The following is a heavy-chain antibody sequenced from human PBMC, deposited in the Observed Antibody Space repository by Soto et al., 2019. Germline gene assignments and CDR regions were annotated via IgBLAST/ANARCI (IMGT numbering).Heavy chain of an antibody. CDR2: IFPADSDI. Sequence: GESLKISCKASGYIFSTNWIAWVRHVPGKGLEWMGSIFPADSDIRYNPSFQGQVTISVDKSIDTAYLQWSSLKDSDTGTFYCAKHNYFGSGSSFYYYRSDPWGQGTTVTVSS. J-gene: IGHJ6*02. CDR1: GYIFSTNW. V-gene: IGHV5-51*01. D-gene: IGHD3-10*01. CDR3: AKHNYFGSGSSFYYYRSDP.